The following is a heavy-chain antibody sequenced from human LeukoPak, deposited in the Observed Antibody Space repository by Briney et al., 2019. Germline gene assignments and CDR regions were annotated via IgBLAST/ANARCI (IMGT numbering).Heavy chain of an antibody. CDR2: ISGSGGST. CDR1: GFTFSSYA. J-gene: IGHJ4*02. V-gene: IGHV3-23*01. CDR3: AILPGYSSSWYEVDY. D-gene: IGHD6-13*01. Sequence: LPGGSLRLSCAASGFTFSSYAMSWVRQAPGKGLEWVSGISGSGGSTYYADSVKGRSTISRDNSKNTLYLQMNSPRAEDTAVYYCAILPGYSSSWYEVDYWGQGTLVTVSS.